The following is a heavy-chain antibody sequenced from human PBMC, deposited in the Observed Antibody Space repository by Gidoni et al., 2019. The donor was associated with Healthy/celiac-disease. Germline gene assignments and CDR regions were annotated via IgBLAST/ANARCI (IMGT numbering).Heavy chain of an antibody. J-gene: IGHJ3*02. D-gene: IGHD3-16*01. CDR3: AKAQGLGAFDI. CDR1: VFTFSSDA. Sequence: EVQLLESGGGLVQTGGSLRLSCAASVFTFSSDAMSWVRQAPGKGLEWVSAISGSGGSTDYADSVKGRFTISRDNSKNTLYLQMNSLRAEDTAVYYCAKAQGLGAFDIWGQGTMVTVSS. CDR2: ISGSGGST. V-gene: IGHV3-23*01.